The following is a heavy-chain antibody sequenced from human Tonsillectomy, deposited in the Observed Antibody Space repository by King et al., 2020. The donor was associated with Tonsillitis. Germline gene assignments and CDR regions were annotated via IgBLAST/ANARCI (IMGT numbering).Heavy chain of an antibody. V-gene: IGHV4-59*01. D-gene: IGHD6-13*01. CDR2: ISYSGST. CDR1: GGSIGSYY. CDR3: ARGRRYGSNQDDSDI. Sequence: VQLQESGPGLVKPSETLSLTCTVSGGSIGSYYWSWIRQPPGRGLEWIGYISYSGSTNYNPSLKSRVTISLETSKTQFSLKLRSVTAADTAVNYCARGRRYGSNQDDSDIWGQGIMVTDSS. J-gene: IGHJ3*02.